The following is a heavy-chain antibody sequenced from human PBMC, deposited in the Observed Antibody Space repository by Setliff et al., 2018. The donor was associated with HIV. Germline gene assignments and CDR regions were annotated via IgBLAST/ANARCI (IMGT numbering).Heavy chain of an antibody. CDR2: GVNSGRS. Sequence: SETLSLTCTVSGCSISNGNYYWAWIRQSPGKGLEWIGSGVNSGRSYYNPSLKSRVTVSVDTSTNHLSLRLTSVTAADTAVYYCARRPPRYCINTSCHRDWFDPWGQGTLVTVSS. CDR3: ARRPPRYCINTSCHRDWFDP. CDR1: GCSISNGNYY. J-gene: IGHJ5*02. V-gene: IGHV4-39*02. D-gene: IGHD2-2*01.